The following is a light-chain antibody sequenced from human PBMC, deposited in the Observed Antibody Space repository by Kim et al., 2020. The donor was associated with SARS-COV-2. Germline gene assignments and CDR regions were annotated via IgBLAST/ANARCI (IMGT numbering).Light chain of an antibody. CDR3: QAWDSSIVV. CDR1: KLGDKY. J-gene: IGLJ2*01. Sequence: YELTQPPSVSVSPGQTASITCSGDKLGDKYACWYQQKPGQSPVLVIYQDTKRPSGIPERFSGSNSGNTATLTISGTQAMDEADYYCQAWDSSIVVFGGG. V-gene: IGLV3-1*01. CDR2: QDT.